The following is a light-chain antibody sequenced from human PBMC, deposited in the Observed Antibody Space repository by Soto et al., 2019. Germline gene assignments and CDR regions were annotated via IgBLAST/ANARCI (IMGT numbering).Light chain of an antibody. V-gene: IGKV3D-20*01. CDR3: QQYYNLIT. J-gene: IGKJ4*01. CDR2: DAS. Sequence: EIVLTQSPATLSLSPGERATLSCGASQSVTNNYLAWYQQKPSLAPKLLIYDASNRATAIPDRFSGSGSGTDFTLTISRLEPEDFAVYYCQQYYNLITFGGGTKVEIK. CDR1: QSVTNNY.